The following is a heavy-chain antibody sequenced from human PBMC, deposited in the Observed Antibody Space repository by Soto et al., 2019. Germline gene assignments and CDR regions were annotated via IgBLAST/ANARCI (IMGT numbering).Heavy chain of an antibody. J-gene: IGHJ4*02. Sequence: EVQLLESGGGLVQPGGSLRLSCAASGFTFSSYAMSWVRQAPGKGLEWVSAIRGSGASTSYGDSVKGRFTISRDNSKNTLDLQMNSLRAEDTAVYYCAKVGLAGVASPLFDYWGQGTLVTVSS. CDR1: GFTFSSYA. CDR2: IRGSGAST. D-gene: IGHD2-15*01. V-gene: IGHV3-23*01. CDR3: AKVGLAGVASPLFDY.